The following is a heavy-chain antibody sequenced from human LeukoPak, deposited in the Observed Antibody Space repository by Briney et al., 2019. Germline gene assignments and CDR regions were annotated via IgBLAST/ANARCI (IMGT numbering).Heavy chain of an antibody. CDR1: GFTFSSYE. D-gene: IGHD3-10*02. J-gene: IGHJ6*04. CDR2: ISSSGSTI. V-gene: IGHV3-48*03. Sequence: GGSLRLSCAASGFTFSSYEMNWVGQAPGKGVEWVSYISSSGSTIYYADSVKGGFTISRDNAKNSLYLQMNSLRAEDTAVYYCAELGITMIGGVWGKGTTVTISS. CDR3: AELGITMIGGV.